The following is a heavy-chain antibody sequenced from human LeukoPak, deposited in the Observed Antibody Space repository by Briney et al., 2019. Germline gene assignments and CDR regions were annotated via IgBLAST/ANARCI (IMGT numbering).Heavy chain of an antibody. CDR1: GYTFTGYY. D-gene: IGHD3-22*01. CDR3: ARVVGYDSSGYPDY. Sequence: ASVKVSCKASGYTFTGYYMHWMRQAPGQGLEWMGWINPNSGGTNYAQKFQGRVTMTRDTSISTAYMELSRLRSDDTAVYYCARVVGYDSSGYPDYWGQGTLVTVSS. CDR2: INPNSGGT. V-gene: IGHV1-2*02. J-gene: IGHJ4*02.